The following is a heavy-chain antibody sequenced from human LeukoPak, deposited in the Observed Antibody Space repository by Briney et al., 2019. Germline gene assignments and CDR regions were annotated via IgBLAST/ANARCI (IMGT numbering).Heavy chain of an antibody. CDR1: ELHA. V-gene: IGHV3-23*01. Sequence: GGSLRLSCAASELHAMTWVRQGPGKGLEWVSAISRSGGSTYYADSVKGRFAISRDNSKNTLYLQMNSLRAEDTAIYYCAKDFSHFSSGGYFDYWGQGTLVTVSS. D-gene: IGHD6-25*01. CDR3: AKDFSHFSSGGYFDY. J-gene: IGHJ4*02. CDR2: ISRSGGST.